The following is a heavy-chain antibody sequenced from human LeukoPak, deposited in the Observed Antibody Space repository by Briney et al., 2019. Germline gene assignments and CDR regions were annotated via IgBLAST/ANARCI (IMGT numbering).Heavy chain of an antibody. D-gene: IGHD2-8*01. V-gene: IGHV4-4*07. Sequence: SETLFLTFTVSGGSISSYYWSWIRQPAGKGLEWIGRIYTSGSTNYNPSLKSRVTMSVDTSKNQFSLKLSSVTAADTAVYYCARESCTNGVCYGYYYYMDVWGKGTTVTVSS. J-gene: IGHJ6*03. CDR3: ARESCTNGVCYGYYYYMDV. CDR2: IYTSGST. CDR1: GGSISSYY.